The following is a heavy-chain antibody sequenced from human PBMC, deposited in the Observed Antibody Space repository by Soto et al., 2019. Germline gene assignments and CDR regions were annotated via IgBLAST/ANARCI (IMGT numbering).Heavy chain of an antibody. CDR1: GGSFSGYY. CDR2: INHSGST. J-gene: IGHJ5*02. CDR3: ARGGYCSSTSCQLAHWFDP. Sequence: SETLSLTCAVYGGSFSGYYWSWIRQPPGKGLEWIGEINHSGSTNYNPSLKSRVTISVDTSKNQFSLKLSSVTAADTAVYYCARGGYCSSTSCQLAHWFDPRGQGTLVTVSS. D-gene: IGHD2-2*01. V-gene: IGHV4-34*01.